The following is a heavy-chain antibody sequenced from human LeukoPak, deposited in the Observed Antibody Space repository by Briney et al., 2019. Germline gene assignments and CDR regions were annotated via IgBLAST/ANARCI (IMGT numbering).Heavy chain of an antibody. V-gene: IGHV1-8*01. Sequence: ASVKVSCKASGYTFTNYDINWVRQATGQGLEWMGWMNPNSGHTDYAQKFQGRVTMTRNTSISTAYMELSSLRPEDTAVYYCARLVRGIIITKRYNWFDPWGQGTLVTVSS. CDR1: GYTFTNYD. CDR3: ARLVRGIIITKRYNWFDP. J-gene: IGHJ5*02. CDR2: MNPNSGHT. D-gene: IGHD3-10*01.